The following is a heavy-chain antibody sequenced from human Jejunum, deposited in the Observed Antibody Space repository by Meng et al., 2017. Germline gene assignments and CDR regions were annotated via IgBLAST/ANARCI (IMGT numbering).Heavy chain of an antibody. Sequence: GRLQAVGAGLLHPWEPLSLPCAVHGGSLSGYYWSWYRQPPGKRLEWLGEISHLRPAIYIPPLESRITISMDTSRNQFSLNLISVTAADTAVYYCARDRYCSGTTCHSNSFDPWGQGTLVTVSS. CDR3: ARDRYCSGTTCHSNSFDP. V-gene: IGHV4-34*01. D-gene: IGHD2-2*01. J-gene: IGHJ5*02. CDR2: ISHLRPA. CDR1: GGSLSGYY.